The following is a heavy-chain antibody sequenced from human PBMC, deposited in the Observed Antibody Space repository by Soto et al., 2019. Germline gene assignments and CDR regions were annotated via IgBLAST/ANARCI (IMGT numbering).Heavy chain of an antibody. D-gene: IGHD3-10*01. Sequence: SETLSLTCAVSGGSISGGGFSWSWIRQPPGKGLEWIGYILHTGGNQYNPSLKSRVSMSVDKSKNQFSLHLTSVTAADTAVYYCARLQFGEGFDYWGQGALVTVSS. CDR2: ILHTGGN. CDR1: GGSISGGGFS. J-gene: IGHJ4*02. CDR3: ARLQFGEGFDY. V-gene: IGHV4-30-2*01.